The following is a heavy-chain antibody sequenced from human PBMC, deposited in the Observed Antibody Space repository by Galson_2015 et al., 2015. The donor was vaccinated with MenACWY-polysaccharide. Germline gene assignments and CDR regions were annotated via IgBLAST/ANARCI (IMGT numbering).Heavy chain of an antibody. V-gene: IGHV4-39*01. CDR2: IYYSGST. CDR3: ARLNTSPSFDY. CDR1: GDSISTRNYY. D-gene: IGHD3-16*01. J-gene: IGHJ4*02. Sequence: SETLSLTCTVSGDSISTRNYYWAWIRQSPGKGLEWIGTIYYSGSTYYNPSLRSRVTVIVDTSKNQFSLKLSSVTAADTAVYYCARLNTSPSFDYWGQGTLVTVSS.